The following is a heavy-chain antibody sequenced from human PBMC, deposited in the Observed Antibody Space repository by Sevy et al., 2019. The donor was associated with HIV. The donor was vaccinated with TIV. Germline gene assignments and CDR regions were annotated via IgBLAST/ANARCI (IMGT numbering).Heavy chain of an antibody. CDR1: GGSISSSTYY. J-gene: IGHJ4*02. CDR3: ARLGGLRFFDWSSLNYFDY. CDR2: VYFTGST. D-gene: IGHD3-9*01. V-gene: IGHV4-39*01. Sequence: GSLRLSCSVSGGSISSSTYYWGWIRQPPGRGLEWIGSVYFTGSTYYNPSLKSRVTISVDTSKNEFSLKVNSVTAADTAVYYCARLGGLRFFDWSSLNYFDYWGQGTLVTVSS.